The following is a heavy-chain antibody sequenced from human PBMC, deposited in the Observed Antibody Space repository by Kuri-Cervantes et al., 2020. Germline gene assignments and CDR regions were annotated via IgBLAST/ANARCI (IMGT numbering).Heavy chain of an antibody. CDR2: INPSGGST. CDR1: GYTFTSYY. CDR3: ARATTKPQGYYYYYGMDV. Sequence: ASVKVSCKASGYTFTSYYMHWVRQAPGQGLEWMGIINPSGGSTSYAQKFQDRVTMTRNTSISTAYMELSSLRSEDTAVYYCARATTKPQGYYYYYGMDVWGQGTTVTVSS. V-gene: IGHV1-46*01. D-gene: IGHD1-26*01. J-gene: IGHJ6*02.